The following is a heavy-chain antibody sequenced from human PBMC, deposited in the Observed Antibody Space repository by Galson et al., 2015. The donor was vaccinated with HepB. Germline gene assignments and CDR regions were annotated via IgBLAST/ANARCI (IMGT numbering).Heavy chain of an antibody. CDR1: GFTFSSYG. J-gene: IGHJ4*02. CDR2: ISYDGSNK. CDR3: AKDGKLQSGYSYGGFDY. Sequence: SLRLSCAASGFTFSSYGMHWVRQAPGKGLEWVAVISYDGSNKYYADSVKGRFTITRDNSKNTLYLQMNSLRAEDTAVYYCAKDGKLQSGYSYGGFDYWGQGTLVTVSS. V-gene: IGHV3-30*18. D-gene: IGHD5-18*01.